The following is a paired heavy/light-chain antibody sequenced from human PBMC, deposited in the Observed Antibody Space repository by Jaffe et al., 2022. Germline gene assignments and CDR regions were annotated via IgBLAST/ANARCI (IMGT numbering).Heavy chain of an antibody. Sequence: EVQLVESGGGLVQPGGSLRLACVASEFTFSNYWMSWVRQAPGRGLEWVASIKEDGIEKLYVGSVKGRFTVSRDNAKRSLYLQMSSLRAEDTAVYYCARERDVYNTKGSLADYWGQGTLVTVSS. J-gene: IGHJ4*02. D-gene: IGHD1-1*01. V-gene: IGHV3-7*05. CDR3: ARERDVYNTKGSLADY. CDR2: IKEDGIEK. CDR1: EFTFSNYW.
Light chain of an antibody. J-gene: IGKJ4*01. CDR3: QQYYTTPLT. Sequence: DIVMTQSPDSLAVSLGERATINCKSSQSVLYSPNNKNYVAWFQKKPGQPPKLLIYWASIRQSGVPDRFSGSESGTDFTLTISSLQAEDVAVYYCQQYYTTPLTFGGGTRVEIK. V-gene: IGKV4-1*01. CDR1: QSVLYSPNNKNY. CDR2: WAS.